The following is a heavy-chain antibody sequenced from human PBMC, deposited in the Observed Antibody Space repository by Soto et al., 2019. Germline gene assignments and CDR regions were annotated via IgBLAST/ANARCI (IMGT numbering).Heavy chain of an antibody. CDR1: GFTFSSYG. V-gene: IGHV3-30*18. Sequence: QVQLVESGGGVVQPGGSLTLSCAASGFTFSSYGMHWVRQAPGKGLEWVAVMSYDGNNKYYADSVKGRFTVSGDNSRNTQFLQMNSLRVEDTAVYYCAKGFISGGYCANGICYHFDYWGQGTPVTVSS. J-gene: IGHJ4*02. CDR3: AKGFISGGYCANGICYHFDY. D-gene: IGHD2-8*01. CDR2: MSYDGNNK.